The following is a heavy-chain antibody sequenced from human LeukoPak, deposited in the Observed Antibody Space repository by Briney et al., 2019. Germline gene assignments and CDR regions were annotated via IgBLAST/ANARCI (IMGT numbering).Heavy chain of an antibody. Sequence: GGSLRLSCAASGFTFSSYGMNWVRQAPGKGLEWVSYISSSSGYIYHTDSLRGRFTISRDNAKNSLYLQMNSLRAEDTAVYYCARGPGATVTTSRDTFDLWGQGTMVTVSS. CDR2: ISSSSGYI. V-gene: IGHV3-21*01. D-gene: IGHD4-17*01. CDR1: GFTFSSYG. CDR3: ARGPGATVTTSRDTFDL. J-gene: IGHJ3*01.